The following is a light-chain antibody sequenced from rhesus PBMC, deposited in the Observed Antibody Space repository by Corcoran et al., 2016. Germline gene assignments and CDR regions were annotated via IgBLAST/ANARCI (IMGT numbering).Light chain of an antibody. J-gene: IGLJ6*01. CDR3: CSYAGSYTLDV. CDR2: EVS. Sequence: QAALTQPRSVSGSPGQSVTTSCTGTSSDIGGYNYGSWDQQHPGTAPKLMIYEVSKRPSGVSDRFSGSKSGNTASLTISGLQAEDEAGYCCCSYAGSYTLDVFGSGTKLTVL. CDR1: SSDIGGYNY. V-gene: IGLV2-32*01.